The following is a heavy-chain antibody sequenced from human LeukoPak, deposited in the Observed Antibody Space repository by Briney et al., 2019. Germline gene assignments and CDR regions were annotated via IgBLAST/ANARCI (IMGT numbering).Heavy chain of an antibody. CDR3: ARGAPPQN. CDR2: IYYSGST. V-gene: IGHV4-39*07. J-gene: IGHJ4*02. Sequence: PSETLSLTCTVSGGSISSSSYYWGWIRQPPGKGLEWIGSIYYSGSTYYNPSLKSRVAISVDTSKNQFSLKLSSVTAADTAAYYCARGAPPQNWGQGTLVTVSS. CDR1: GGSISSSSYY.